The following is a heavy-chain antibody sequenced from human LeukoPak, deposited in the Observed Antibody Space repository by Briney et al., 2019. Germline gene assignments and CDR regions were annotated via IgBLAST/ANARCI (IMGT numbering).Heavy chain of an antibody. CDR1: GFTFSSYE. V-gene: IGHV3-20*04. CDR3: ARERGDDYGDYIGHYMDV. CDR2: INWNGGST. J-gene: IGHJ6*03. D-gene: IGHD4-17*01. Sequence: PGGSLRLSCAASGFTFSSYEMNWVRQAPGKGLEWVSGINWNGGSTGYADSVKGRFTISRDNAKNSLYLQMNSLRAEDTALYYCARERGDDYGDYIGHYMDVWGKGTTVTVSS.